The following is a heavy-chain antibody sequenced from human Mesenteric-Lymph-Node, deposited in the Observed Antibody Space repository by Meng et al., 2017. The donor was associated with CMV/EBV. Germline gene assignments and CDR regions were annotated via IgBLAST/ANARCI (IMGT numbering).Heavy chain of an antibody. CDR1: GGSISSGDYY. Sequence: SETLSLTCTVSGGSISSGDYYWSWIRQPPGKGLEWIGYIYYSGSTYYNPSLKSRVTISVDTSKNQFSLKLSSVTAADTAVYYCARVLACSSTSCYNHGLFDYWGQGTLVTVSS. J-gene: IGHJ4*02. D-gene: IGHD2-2*02. CDR3: ARVLACSSTSCYNHGLFDY. CDR2: IYYSGST. V-gene: IGHV4-30-4*08.